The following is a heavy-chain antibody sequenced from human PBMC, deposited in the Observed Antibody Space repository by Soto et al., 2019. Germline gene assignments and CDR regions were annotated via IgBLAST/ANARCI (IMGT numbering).Heavy chain of an antibody. Sequence: GESLRLSCAAAGVPFSNAWVNWVRQAPGKGLEWVGRVKSKTDGGTTDFAAPVKGRFAISRDDSKNMVYLEMNSLKPEDTGIYYCTTDSYLTSIIVRFDYWGHGTLVSVSS. CDR3: TTDSYLTSIIVRFDY. J-gene: IGHJ4*01. CDR2: VKSKTDGGTT. CDR1: GVPFSNAW. D-gene: IGHD3-22*01. V-gene: IGHV3-15*07.